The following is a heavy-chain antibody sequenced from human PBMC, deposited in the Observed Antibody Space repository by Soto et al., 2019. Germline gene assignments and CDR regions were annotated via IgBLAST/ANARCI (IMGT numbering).Heavy chain of an antibody. D-gene: IGHD2-2*01. J-gene: IGHJ5*02. CDR3: AREGCSSTSCYNWFDP. CDR1: CGSISSGGYY. V-gene: IGHV4-31*02. Sequence: SETLSLTCTVSCGSISSGGYYWSWIRQHPGEGLEWIGYIYYSGSTYYNPSLKSRVTISVDTSKNQFSLKLSSVTAADTAVYYCAREGCSSTSCYNWFDPWGQGTLVTVSS. CDR2: IYYSGST.